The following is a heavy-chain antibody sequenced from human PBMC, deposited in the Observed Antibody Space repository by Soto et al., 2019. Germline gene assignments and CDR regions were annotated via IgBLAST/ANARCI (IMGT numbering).Heavy chain of an antibody. CDR1: GASIITDNW. CDR3: ARASASSKLRGVVIN. V-gene: IGHV4-4*02. CDR2: IYHSGNT. J-gene: IGHJ4*02. D-gene: IGHD3-10*01. Sequence: QVQLQESGPGLVKPSGTLSLTCALSGASIITDNWWSWVRQPPGKEMRWIGEIYHSGNTNFNPSVKGRVTISVDTSKNQFSLTVSSVTAADTAIYYCARASASSKLRGVVINWGQGTLVTVSS.